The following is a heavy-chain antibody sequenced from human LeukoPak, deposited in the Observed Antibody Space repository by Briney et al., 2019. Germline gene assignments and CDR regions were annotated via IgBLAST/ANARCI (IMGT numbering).Heavy chain of an antibody. CDR2: ISYDGSNK. D-gene: IGHD2-2*01. CDR1: GFTFSSYA. CDR3: ARGEWGYCSSTSCPVPDAFDI. Sequence: PGRSLRLSCAASGFTFSSYAMHWVRQAPGKGLEWVAVISYDGSNKYNADSVKGRFTISRDNSKNTLYLQMNSPRAEDTAVYYCARGEWGYCSSTSCPVPDAFDIWGQGTMVTVSS. V-gene: IGHV3-30-3*01. J-gene: IGHJ3*02.